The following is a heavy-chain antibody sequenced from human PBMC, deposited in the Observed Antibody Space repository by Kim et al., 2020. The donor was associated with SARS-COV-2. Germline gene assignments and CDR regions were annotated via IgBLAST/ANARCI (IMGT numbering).Heavy chain of an antibody. J-gene: IGHJ5*02. Sequence: SQDFQGRFTITRDTSATTAYMGLSSMAAKDTAVYFCAREGSGSYNWLDPWGQGTLVTVSS. D-gene: IGHD3-10*01. V-gene: IGHV1-3*01. CDR3: AREGSGSYNWLDP.